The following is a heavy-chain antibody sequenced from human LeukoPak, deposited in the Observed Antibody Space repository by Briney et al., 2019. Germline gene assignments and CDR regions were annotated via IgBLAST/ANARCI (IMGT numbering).Heavy chain of an antibody. CDR3: ARDGDYYDSSGYFDY. CDR2: ISLSGGTI. Sequence: GGSLRLSCAASGFNIDDYYMSWIRQAPAKGLEWVSHISLSGGTIHYADSVKGRFTVSRDNAKNSLYLQMNSLRAEDTAVYYCARDGDYYDSSGYFDYWGQGTLVTVSS. V-gene: IGHV3-11*04. J-gene: IGHJ4*02. CDR1: GFNIDDYY. D-gene: IGHD3-22*01.